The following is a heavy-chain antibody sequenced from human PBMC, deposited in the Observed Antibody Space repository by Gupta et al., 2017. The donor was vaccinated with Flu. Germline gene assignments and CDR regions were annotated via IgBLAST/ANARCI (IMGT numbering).Heavy chain of an antibody. J-gene: IGHJ4*02. V-gene: IGHV1-2*02. CDR1: GYTFTGYY. Sequence: GYTFTGYYIHWVRQAPGQGLEWMGWINPNSGDTQYAQKFAGRVAMTRDTSINTAYMELTRLIFDDTAVYYCARDFVVVVADEDFDLWGQGSLVTVSS. D-gene: IGHD2-15*01. CDR3: ARDFVVVVADEDFDL. CDR2: INPNSGDT.